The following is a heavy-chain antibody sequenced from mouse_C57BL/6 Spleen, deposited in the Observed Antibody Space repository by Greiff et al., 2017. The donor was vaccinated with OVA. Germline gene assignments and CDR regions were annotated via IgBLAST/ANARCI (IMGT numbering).Heavy chain of an antibody. CDR2: ISDGGSYT. D-gene: IGHD1-1*01. J-gene: IGHJ1*03. V-gene: IGHV5-4*01. CDR1: GFTFSSYA. CDR3: ARDCGSNWYFDV. Sequence: DVQLVESGGGLVKPGGSLKLSCAASGFTFSSYAMSWVRQTPEKRLEWVATISDGGSYTYYPDNVKGRFTISRDNAKNNLYLQMRHLKSEDTAMYYCARDCGSNWYFDVWGTGTTVTVSS.